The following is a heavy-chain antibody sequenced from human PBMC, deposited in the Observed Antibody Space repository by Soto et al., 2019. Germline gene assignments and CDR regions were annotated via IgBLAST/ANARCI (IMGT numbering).Heavy chain of an antibody. J-gene: IGHJ4*02. Sequence: PSETLSLTCTVSGGSISSYYWSWIRQPPGKGLEWIGYIYYSGSTNYNPSLKSRVTISVDTSKNQFSLKLSSVTAADTAVYYCARHYSRGDYIGYWGQGTLVTVSS. CDR1: GGSISSYY. CDR3: ARHYSRGDYIGY. V-gene: IGHV4-59*08. CDR2: IYYSGST. D-gene: IGHD2-15*01.